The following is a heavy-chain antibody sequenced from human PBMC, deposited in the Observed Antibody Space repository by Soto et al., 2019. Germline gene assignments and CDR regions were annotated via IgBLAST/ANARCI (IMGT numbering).Heavy chain of an antibody. V-gene: IGHV3-7*01. D-gene: IGHD4-17*01. J-gene: IGHJ4*02. CDR3: SRDLNYGHDY. CDR1: GFTFSDYW. Sequence: GGSLRLSCTASGFTFSDYWMSWVRQAPGKGLEWVADIKQDGKKTYYLASVKGRFTISRDNAEKSLHLQMNSLTAEDTAVYYCSRDLNYGHDYWGQGTLVTVSS. CDR2: IKQDGKKT.